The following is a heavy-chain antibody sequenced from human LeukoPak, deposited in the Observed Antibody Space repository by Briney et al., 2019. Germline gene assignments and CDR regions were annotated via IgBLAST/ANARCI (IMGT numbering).Heavy chain of an antibody. CDR3: ARVESGGYSYGYYYYYYMDV. V-gene: IGHV4-39*07. D-gene: IGHD5-18*01. J-gene: IGHJ6*03. CDR1: GGSIISSSYY. Sequence: SETLSLTCTVSGGSIISSSYYWDWIRQPPGKGLEWIGSIYYSGSTYYNPSLKSRVTISVDTSKNQFSLKLSSVTAADTAVYYCARVESGGYSYGYYYYYYMDVWGKGTTVTVSS. CDR2: IYYSGST.